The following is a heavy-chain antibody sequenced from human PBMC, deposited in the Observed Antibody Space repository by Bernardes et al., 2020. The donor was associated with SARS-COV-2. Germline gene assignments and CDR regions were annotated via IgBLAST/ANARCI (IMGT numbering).Heavy chain of an antibody. Sequence: GSLRLSCAASGFPFSSYGMHWVRQAPGKGLEWVAVIWYDGSNKYYADSVKGRFTISRDNSKNTLYLQMNSLRAEDTAVYYCARDLAAAGENDDYWGQGTLVTVSS. CDR3: ARDLAAAGENDDY. J-gene: IGHJ4*02. D-gene: IGHD6-13*01. V-gene: IGHV3-33*01. CDR1: GFPFSSYG. CDR2: IWYDGSNK.